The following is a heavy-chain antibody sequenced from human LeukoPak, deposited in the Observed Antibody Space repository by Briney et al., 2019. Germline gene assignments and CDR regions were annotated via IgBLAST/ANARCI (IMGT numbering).Heavy chain of an antibody. V-gene: IGHV3-30*02. J-gene: IGHJ3*01. CDR1: GFTFSSYG. D-gene: IGHD5-12*01. CDR2: IRDDGSHK. CDR3: ASNVDSGSDV. Sequence: GGSLRLSCAASGFTFSSYGMYWVRQAPGKGLEWVTFIRDDGSHKYYADSVKGRFTISRDNSKNSLSLQMNSLKTEDTAMYYCASNVDSGSDVWGQGKTVTVSS.